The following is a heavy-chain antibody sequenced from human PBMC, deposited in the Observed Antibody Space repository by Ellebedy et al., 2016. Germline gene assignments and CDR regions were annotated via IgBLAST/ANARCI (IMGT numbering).Heavy chain of an antibody. Sequence: ASVKVSCXASGYTFTSYAMHWVRQAPGQRLEWMGWINAGNGNTKYSQKFQGRVTITRDTSASTAYMELSSLRSEDTAVYYCARLDRYSSSWYYYYYGMDVWGQGTTVTVSS. CDR1: GYTFTSYA. D-gene: IGHD6-13*01. J-gene: IGHJ6*02. CDR3: ARLDRYSSSWYYYYYGMDV. CDR2: INAGNGNT. V-gene: IGHV1-3*01.